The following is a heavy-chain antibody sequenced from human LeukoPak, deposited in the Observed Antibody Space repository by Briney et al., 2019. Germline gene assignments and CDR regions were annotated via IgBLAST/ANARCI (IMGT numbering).Heavy chain of an antibody. CDR3: ARGRKVGQRYCSGGSCYSLTPFFDY. CDR1: DYSINSGYY. Sequence: SETLSLTCTVSDYSINSGYYWGWIRQPPGKGLEWIGEINHSGSTNYNPSLKSRVTISVDTSKNQFSLKLSSVTAADTAVYYCARGRKVGQRYCSGGSCYSLTPFFDYWGQGTLVTVSS. J-gene: IGHJ4*02. D-gene: IGHD2-15*01. CDR2: INHSGST. V-gene: IGHV4-38-2*02.